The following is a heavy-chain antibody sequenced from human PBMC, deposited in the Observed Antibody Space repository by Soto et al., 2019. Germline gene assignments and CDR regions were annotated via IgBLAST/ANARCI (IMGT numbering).Heavy chain of an antibody. J-gene: IGHJ6*02. D-gene: IGHD3-22*01. Sequence: NPSETLSLTCTVSGGSISSSSYYWGWIRQPPGKGLEWIGSIYYSGSTYYNPSLKSRVTISVDTSKNQFSLKLSSVTAADTAVYYCARRLYYDSSGFEGGGMDVWDQGTTVT. CDR2: IYYSGST. V-gene: IGHV4-39*01. CDR3: ARRLYYDSSGFEGGGMDV. CDR1: GGSISSSSYY.